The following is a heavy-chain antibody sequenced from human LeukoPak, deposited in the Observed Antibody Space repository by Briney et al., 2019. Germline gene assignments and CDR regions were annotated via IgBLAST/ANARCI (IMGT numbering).Heavy chain of an antibody. CDR3: ASATYYHITAMY. CDR1: GYTLTELS. CDR2: FDPEDGET. J-gene: IGHJ4*02. Sequence: ASVKVSCKVSGYTLTELSMHWVRQAPGKGLEWMGGFDPEDGETIYAQEFQGRVTMTEDTSTDTAYMELSSLRSEDTAVYYCASATYYHITAMYWGQGTLVTVSS. D-gene: IGHD5-18*01. V-gene: IGHV1-24*01.